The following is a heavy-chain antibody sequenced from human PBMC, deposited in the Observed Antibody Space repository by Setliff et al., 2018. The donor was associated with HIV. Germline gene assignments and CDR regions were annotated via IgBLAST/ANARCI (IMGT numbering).Heavy chain of an antibody. CDR3: ATRMGGSFDY. Sequence: SETLSLTCAVYGGSFSAYSWSWIRQPPGKGLEWIGEISDSGNTNYNPSLKSRVTILVDMSKNQFSLKLSSVTAADTAVYYCATRMGGSFDYWGQGTLVTVSS. J-gene: IGHJ4*02. D-gene: IGHD2-15*01. CDR1: GGSFSAYS. V-gene: IGHV4-34*01. CDR2: ISDSGNT.